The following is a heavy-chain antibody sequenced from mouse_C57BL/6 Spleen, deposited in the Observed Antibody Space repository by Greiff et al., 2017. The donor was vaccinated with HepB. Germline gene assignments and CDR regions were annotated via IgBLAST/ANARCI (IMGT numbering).Heavy chain of an antibody. CDR1: GFSLTSYA. Sequence: VMLVESGPGLVAPSQSLSITCTVSGFSLTSYAISWVRQPPGKGLEWLGVIWTGGGTNYNSALKSRLSISKDNSKSQVFLKMNSLQTDDTARYYCARSYYDYDGYFDYWGQGTTLTVSS. CDR2: IWTGGGT. CDR3: ARSYYDYDGYFDY. J-gene: IGHJ2*01. D-gene: IGHD2-4*01. V-gene: IGHV2-9-1*01.